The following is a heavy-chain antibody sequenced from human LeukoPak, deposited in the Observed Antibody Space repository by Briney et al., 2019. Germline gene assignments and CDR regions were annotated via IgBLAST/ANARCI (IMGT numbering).Heavy chain of an antibody. Sequence: GGSLRLSCAVSGFTFSSYGMHWVRQAPGKGLEWVAVIWYDGSNKYYADSVKGRFTISRDNSKNTLYLQMNSLRAEDTAVYYCARESQYYDFWSGYYSIGGYYGMDVWGQGTTVTVSS. D-gene: IGHD3-3*01. V-gene: IGHV3-33*01. J-gene: IGHJ6*02. CDR3: ARESQYYDFWSGYYSIGGYYGMDV. CDR2: IWYDGSNK. CDR1: GFTFSSYG.